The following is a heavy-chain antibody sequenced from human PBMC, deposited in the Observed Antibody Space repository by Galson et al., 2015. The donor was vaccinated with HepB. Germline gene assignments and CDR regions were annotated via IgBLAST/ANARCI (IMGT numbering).Heavy chain of an antibody. J-gene: IGHJ4*02. Sequence: SLRLSCAASGFTFSSYSMNWVRQAPGKGLEWVSSISSSSSYIYYADSVKGRFTISRDNAKNSLYLQMNSLRAEDTAVYYCARAAPYSSGWYISYFDYWGQGTLVTVSP. D-gene: IGHD6-19*01. CDR1: GFTFSSYS. CDR2: ISSSSSYI. CDR3: ARAAPYSSGWYISYFDY. V-gene: IGHV3-21*01.